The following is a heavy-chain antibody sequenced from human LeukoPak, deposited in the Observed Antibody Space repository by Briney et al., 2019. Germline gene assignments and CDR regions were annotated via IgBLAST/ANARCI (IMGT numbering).Heavy chain of an antibody. CDR2: IYPGDSDT. V-gene: IGHV5-51*01. CDR3: ARPAGSGSPYFDY. CDR1: GYRFTSYW. D-gene: IGHD6-25*01. J-gene: IGHJ4*02. Sequence: GESLKISCKGSGYRFTSYWIGWVRPMPGKGLEWMGIIYPGDSDTRYSPSFQGQVTISADKSISTAYLQWSSLKASDTATYYCARPAGSGSPYFDYWGQGTLVTVSS.